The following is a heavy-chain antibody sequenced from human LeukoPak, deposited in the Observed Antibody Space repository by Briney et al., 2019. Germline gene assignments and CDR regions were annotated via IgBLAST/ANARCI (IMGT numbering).Heavy chain of an antibody. D-gene: IGHD6-19*01. CDR2: INHSGST. CDR3: ARGFGWLVRGLGY. J-gene: IGHJ4*02. Sequence: SETLSLTCAVYGGSFSGYYWSWIRQPPGKGLEWMGEINHSGSTNYNPSLKSRVTISVDTSKNQFSLKLSSVTAADTAVYYCARGFGWLVRGLGYWGQGTLVTVSS. V-gene: IGHV4-34*01. CDR1: GGSFSGYY.